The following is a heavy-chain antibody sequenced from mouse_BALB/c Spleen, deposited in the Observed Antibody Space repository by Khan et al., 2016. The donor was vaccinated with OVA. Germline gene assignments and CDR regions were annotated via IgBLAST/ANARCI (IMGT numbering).Heavy chain of an antibody. CDR3: ARSTDRYAFAY. CDR2: MIYSGNT. CDR1: GDSFTSGY. V-gene: IGHV3-8*02. Sequence: EVQLQESGPSLVKPSQTLSLTCSVTGDSFTSGYWSWIRKFPGNKLEYMGYMIYSGNTYYNPSLKSRISITRHTSKNQYSLQLNSVTTEDTATYFCARSTDRYAFAYWGQGTLVTVSA. D-gene: IGHD2-14*01. J-gene: IGHJ3*01.